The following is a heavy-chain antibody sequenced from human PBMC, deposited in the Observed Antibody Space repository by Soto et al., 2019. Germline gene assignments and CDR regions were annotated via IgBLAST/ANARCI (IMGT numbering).Heavy chain of an antibody. CDR3: ARDYDGSGYWFDY. J-gene: IGHJ4*02. CDR2: IHYSGST. CDR1: GGSISSSGYY. D-gene: IGHD3-22*01. Sequence: PSETLSLTCTVAGGSISSSGYYWVSIRQPPGKGLEWIGTIHYSGSTYYNPSLKSRVTISVDTSKNHFSLKLSSVTAADTAVYYCARDYDGSGYWFDYWGQGTLVTVS. V-gene: IGHV4-39*02.